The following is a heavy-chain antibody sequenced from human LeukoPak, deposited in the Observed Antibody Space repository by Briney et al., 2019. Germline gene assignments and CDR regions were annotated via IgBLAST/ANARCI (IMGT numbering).Heavy chain of an antibody. Sequence: RGESLKISCKGSGYSFTSYWIGWVRQMPGKGLEWMGIIYPGDSDTRYSPSFQGQVTISADKSISTAYLQWSSLKASDTAMYYCARILQYCSSTSCYGDWFDPWGQGTLVTVSS. CDR2: IYPGDSDT. D-gene: IGHD2-2*01. J-gene: IGHJ5*02. CDR3: ARILQYCSSTSCYGDWFDP. V-gene: IGHV5-51*01. CDR1: GYSFTSYW.